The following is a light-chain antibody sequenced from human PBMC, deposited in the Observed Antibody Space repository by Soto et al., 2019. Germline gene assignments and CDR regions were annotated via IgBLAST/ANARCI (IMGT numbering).Light chain of an antibody. CDR1: QGISSY. Sequence: AIRMTQSPSSLSSSPDDRVTIACRASQGISSYLSWYQQKPGKAPKLLIHATSGLQSGVPSRFSGSGSGTDSTLTISSLQPDDFATYYCQHYNSYSEAFGQGTKVDIK. CDR2: ATS. V-gene: IGKV1-8*01. CDR3: QHYNSYSEA. J-gene: IGKJ1*01.